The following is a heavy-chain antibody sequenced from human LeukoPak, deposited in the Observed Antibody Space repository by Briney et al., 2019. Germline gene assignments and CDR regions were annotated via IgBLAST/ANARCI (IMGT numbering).Heavy chain of an antibody. CDR3: ARELDCTSSRCYSNWFDP. V-gene: IGHV4-34*01. D-gene: IGHD2-2*01. CDR2: IYYSGST. Sequence: SETLSLTCAVYGGSFSGYYWSWIRQPPGKGLEWIGNIYYSGSTYYNPSLKSRVTISVDASENQFSLKLSSVTAADTAVYYCARELDCTSSRCYSNWFDPWGRGTLVTVSS. CDR1: GGSFSGYY. J-gene: IGHJ5*02.